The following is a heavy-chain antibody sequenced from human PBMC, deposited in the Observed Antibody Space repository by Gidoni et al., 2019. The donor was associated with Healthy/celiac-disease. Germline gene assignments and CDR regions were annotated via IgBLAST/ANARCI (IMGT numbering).Heavy chain of an antibody. CDR2: ISSSSSTI. Sequence: EVQLVESGGGLVQPGGSLRLSCAASGFTLGSYSMTWVRQAPGKGLEWVSYISSSSSTIYYSDSVKGRFTISRDNAKNSLYLQMNSLRDEDTAVYYCARDIDQMASSFFDYWGQGTLVTVSS. CDR1: GFTLGSYS. D-gene: IGHD2-2*01. V-gene: IGHV3-48*02. CDR3: ARDIDQMASSFFDY. J-gene: IGHJ4*02.